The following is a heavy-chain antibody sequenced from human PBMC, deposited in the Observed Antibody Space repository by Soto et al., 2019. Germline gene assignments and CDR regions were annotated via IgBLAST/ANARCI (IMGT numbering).Heavy chain of an antibody. CDR2: IYDSGST. CDR3: ARGLSGDKVDS. Sequence: QVQLQESGPGLVKPSQTLSLTCTIAGGSISSGDYYWSWIRRPPGKGLEWIGHIYDSGSTYNNPSLNSRVTISIDPSENQFSLNLRSVTAADTAVYYCARGLSGDKVDSWGQGTLVTVSS. J-gene: IGHJ4*02. CDR1: GGSISSGDYY. V-gene: IGHV4-30-4*01. D-gene: IGHD1-1*01.